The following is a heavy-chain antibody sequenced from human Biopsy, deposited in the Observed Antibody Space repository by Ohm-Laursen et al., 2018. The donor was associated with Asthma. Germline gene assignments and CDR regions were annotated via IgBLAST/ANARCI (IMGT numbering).Heavy chain of an antibody. J-gene: IGHJ3*02. CDR1: GYTFNNYA. CDR3: ARTYFDFLTGQVHDAFAM. CDR2: INAANGNT. Sequence: ASVKVSCKVSGYTFNNYAIHWVRQAPGHSLEWMGWINAANGNTKYSQKFQGRPTISRDTSASTAYMDLSSLRSEDTAVYYCARTYFDFLTGQVHDAFAMWGQGTMVTVSS. V-gene: IGHV1-3*01. D-gene: IGHD3-9*01.